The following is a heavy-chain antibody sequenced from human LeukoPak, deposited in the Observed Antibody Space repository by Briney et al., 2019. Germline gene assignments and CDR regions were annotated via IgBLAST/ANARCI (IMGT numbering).Heavy chain of an antibody. Sequence: GASVKVSSKTSGYTSIDHYIYWVRQAPGQGFEWMGWIKLSSGDTNYVPKFEGRVTMTRDTSISTAYMEVSGLRSDDTAVYYCATKKDAGSFYAFWGQGTLVTVSS. CDR3: ATKKDAGSFYAF. J-gene: IGHJ4*02. D-gene: IGHD1-26*01. CDR1: GYTSIDHY. CDR2: IKLSSGDT. V-gene: IGHV1-2*02.